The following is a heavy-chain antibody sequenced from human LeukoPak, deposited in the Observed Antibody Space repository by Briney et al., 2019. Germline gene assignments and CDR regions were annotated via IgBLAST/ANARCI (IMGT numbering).Heavy chain of an antibody. CDR1: GGTFSSYA. CDR2: IIPIFGTA. D-gene: IGHD6-6*01. Sequence: SVKVSCKASGGTFSSYAISWVRQAPGQGLEWMGGIIPIFGTANYAQKFQGRVTITADESTSTAYMELSSLRSGDTAVYYCARDPSSTDGGNWFDPWGQGTLVTVSS. J-gene: IGHJ5*02. CDR3: ARDPSSTDGGNWFDP. V-gene: IGHV1-69*13.